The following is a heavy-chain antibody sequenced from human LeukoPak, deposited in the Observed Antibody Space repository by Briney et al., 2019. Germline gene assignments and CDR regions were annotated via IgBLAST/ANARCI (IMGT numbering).Heavy chain of an antibody. CDR3: ARHDYSSGWYGYYFDY. D-gene: IGHD6-19*01. V-gene: IGHV4-39*01. CDR1: XSYXY. CDR2: IFYSGST. J-gene: IGHJ4*02. Sequence: XSYXYWGWIRQXPGKGLEWIGSIFYSGSTYYNPSLKSRVTMSVDTSKNQFSLKLNSVTAADTAVYYCARHDYSSGWYGYYFDYWGQGTLVTVSS.